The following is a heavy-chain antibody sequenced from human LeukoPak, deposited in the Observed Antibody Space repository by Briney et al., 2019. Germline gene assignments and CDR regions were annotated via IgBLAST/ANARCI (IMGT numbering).Heavy chain of an antibody. CDR1: GYTFTSYY. Sequence: ASVKVSCKASGYTFTSYYMHWVRQAPGQGLEWMGIINPSGGSTNYAQKFQERVTITRDMSTSTAYMELSSLRSEDTAVYYCAAASYYDFWSGHLDAFDIWGQGTMVTVSS. D-gene: IGHD3-3*01. CDR2: INPSGGST. J-gene: IGHJ3*02. CDR3: AAASYYDFWSGHLDAFDI. V-gene: IGHV1-46*01.